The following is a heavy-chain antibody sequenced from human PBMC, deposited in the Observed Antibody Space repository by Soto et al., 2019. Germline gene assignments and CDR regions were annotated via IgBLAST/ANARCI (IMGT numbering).Heavy chain of an antibody. V-gene: IGHV1-69*13. CDR1: GGTFSTYG. Sequence: GASVKVSCKVSGGTFSTYGISWVRQAPGQGLEWMGGIIPFFGPPNYAPKFQGRVTISADEMELSSLRSEDTAVYYCARMITFGVKYYFDYWGQGTLVTVSS. D-gene: IGHD3-16*01. J-gene: IGHJ4*02. CDR2: IIPFFGPP. CDR3: ARMITFGVKYYFDY.